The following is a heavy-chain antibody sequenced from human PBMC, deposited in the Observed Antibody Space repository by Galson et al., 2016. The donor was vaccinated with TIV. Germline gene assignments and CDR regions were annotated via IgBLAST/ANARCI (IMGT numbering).Heavy chain of an antibody. CDR1: GFTFSKND. CDR3: AREAGTTAYLDF. Sequence: SLRLSCAGSGFTFSKNDMHWVRQAPGQGLEWVAVISYDGTNIYYGDSVKGRSTISRDNSKNTVYLQMSSLRHEDTALYYCAREAGTTAYLDFWGQGTLVTISS. V-gene: IGHV3-30-3*01. CDR2: ISYDGTNI. D-gene: IGHD1-1*01. J-gene: IGHJ4*02.